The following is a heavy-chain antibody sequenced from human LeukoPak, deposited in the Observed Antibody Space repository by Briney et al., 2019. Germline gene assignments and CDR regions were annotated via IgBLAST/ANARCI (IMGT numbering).Heavy chain of an antibody. CDR1: GGSMTTHH. CDR2: VFDSWRT. D-gene: IGHD5-18*01. Sequence: SETLSLTCTVSGGSMTTHHWNWIRQTPGKGLEWIGYVFDSWRTKENPSLKSRVTLSADTSKNQLSLRLSSVTAADTAVYYCTTIKRGNIFGYFDFWGQGILVTVPS. CDR3: TTIKRGNIFGYFDF. V-gene: IGHV4-59*11. J-gene: IGHJ4*02.